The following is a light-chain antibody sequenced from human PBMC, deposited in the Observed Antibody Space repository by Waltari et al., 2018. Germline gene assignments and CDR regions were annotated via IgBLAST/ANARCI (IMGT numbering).Light chain of an antibody. Sequence: QAVLTQPSSLSASPGASASPTCTLRSGINVGTYRIYWYQQKPGSPPQYLLRYKSDSDKQQGSGFPSRFSGSKDASANAGILLISGLQSEDEADYYCMIWHSSAWVFGGGTKLTVL. CDR2: YKSDSDK. CDR1: SGINVGTYR. CDR3: MIWHSSAWV. J-gene: IGLJ3*02. V-gene: IGLV5-45*03.